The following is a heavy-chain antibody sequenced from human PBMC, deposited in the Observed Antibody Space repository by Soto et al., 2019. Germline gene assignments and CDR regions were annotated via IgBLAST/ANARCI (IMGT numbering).Heavy chain of an antibody. CDR1: GFTFSSYW. CDR3: AREGGDDFWDYMDV. Sequence: GGSLRLSCAASGFTFSSYWMSWVRQAPGKGLEWVANIKQDGSEKYYVDSVKGRFTISRDNAKNSLYLQMNSLRAEDTAVYYCAREGGDDFWDYMDVWGKGTKVTVSS. V-gene: IGHV3-7*01. J-gene: IGHJ6*03. D-gene: IGHD3-3*01. CDR2: IKQDGSEK.